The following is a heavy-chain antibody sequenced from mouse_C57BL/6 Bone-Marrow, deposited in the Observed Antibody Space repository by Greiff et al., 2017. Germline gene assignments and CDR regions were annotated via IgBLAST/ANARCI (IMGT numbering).Heavy chain of an antibody. CDR3: ARPAGIYDGYYNYAMDY. J-gene: IGHJ4*01. D-gene: IGHD2-3*01. Sequence: EVQRVESGGGLVQPGGSLKLSCAASGFTFSDYGMAWVRQAPRKGPEWVAFISNLAYSIYYADTVTGRFTISRENAKNTLYLEMSSLRSEDTAMYYCARPAGIYDGYYNYAMDYWGQGTSVTVSS. CDR2: ISNLAYSI. V-gene: IGHV5-15*01. CDR1: GFTFSDYG.